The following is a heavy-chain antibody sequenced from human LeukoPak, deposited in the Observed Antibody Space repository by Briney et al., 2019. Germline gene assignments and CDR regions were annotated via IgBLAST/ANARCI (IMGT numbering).Heavy chain of an antibody. D-gene: IGHD2-15*01. CDR3: ARPNCSGGSCYFDY. Sequence: SETLSLTCTVSGGSISSYYWSWIRQPAGKGLEWIGRIYTSGSTNYNPSLKSRVTMSVDTSKNQFSLKLSSVTAADTAVYYCARPNCSGGSCYFDYWGQGTLVTVSS. CDR2: IYTSGST. J-gene: IGHJ4*02. CDR1: GGSISSYY. V-gene: IGHV4-4*07.